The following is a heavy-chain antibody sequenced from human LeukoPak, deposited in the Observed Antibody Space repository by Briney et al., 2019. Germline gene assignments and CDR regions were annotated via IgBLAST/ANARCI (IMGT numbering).Heavy chain of an antibody. D-gene: IGHD2-2*01. Sequence: SETLSLTCAVSGGSISSSNWWSWVRRPPGKGLEWIGEIYHSGSTNYNPSLKRRVTISVDKSKNQFSLKLSSVTAADTAVYYCAGATPHCSSTSCYEWGQGTLVTVSS. J-gene: IGHJ4*02. V-gene: IGHV4-4*02. CDR1: GGSISSSNW. CDR2: IYHSGST. CDR3: AGATPHCSSTSCYE.